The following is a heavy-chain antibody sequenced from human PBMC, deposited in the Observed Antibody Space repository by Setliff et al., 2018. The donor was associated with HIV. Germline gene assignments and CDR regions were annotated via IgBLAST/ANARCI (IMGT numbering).Heavy chain of an antibody. CDR1: GFTFSTYW. CDR3: AGSMGYFVKAD. CDR2: INQDGATK. Sequence: GGSLRLSCAGTGFTFSTYWMSWVRQAPGKGLGWVANINQDGATKYYVDSVRGRFTISRDNAKNSVFLQMNSLRGEDTAIYYCAGSMGYFVKADWGQGILVTVSS. D-gene: IGHD6-13*01. V-gene: IGHV3-7*01. J-gene: IGHJ4*02.